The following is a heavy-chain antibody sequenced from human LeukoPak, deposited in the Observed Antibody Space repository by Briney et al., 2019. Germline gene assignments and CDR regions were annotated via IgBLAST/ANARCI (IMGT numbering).Heavy chain of an antibody. CDR1: GGSISSYY. J-gene: IGHJ6*03. CDR2: IYYSGST. CDR3: AKNGDRGAYCSGGTCYPYYYYMDV. V-gene: IGHV4-59*01. Sequence: SETLSLTCTVSGGSISSYYWSWIRQPPGKGLEWIGYIYYSGSTNYNPSLKSRVTISVDTSKNQFSLKLSSVTAADTAIYYCAKNGDRGAYCSGGTCYPYYYYMDVWGKGTTVTISS. D-gene: IGHD2-15*01.